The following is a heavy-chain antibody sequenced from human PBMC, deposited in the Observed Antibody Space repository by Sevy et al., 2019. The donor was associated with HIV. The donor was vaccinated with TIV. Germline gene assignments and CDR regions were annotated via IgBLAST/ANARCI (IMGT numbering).Heavy chain of an antibody. V-gene: IGHV3-30*18. D-gene: IGHD3-10*01. CDR2: ISHDGSIK. Sequence: GGSLRLSCGASGFTFSTYGMHWVRQVPGKGLEWVAIISHDGSIKYYADSVKGRFSISRDNAKDTLYLQMNSLRTDDTGTYYCAKDCCRGYCRFDYWGQGTLVTISS. J-gene: IGHJ4*02. CDR3: AKDCCRGYCRFDY. CDR1: GFTFSTYG.